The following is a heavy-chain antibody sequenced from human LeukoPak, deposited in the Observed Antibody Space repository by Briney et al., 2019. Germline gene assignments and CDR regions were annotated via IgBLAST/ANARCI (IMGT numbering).Heavy chain of an antibody. CDR2: IQSSGRT. CDR1: GGSINDRDW. J-gene: IGHJ5*02. V-gene: IGHV4-4*02. D-gene: IGHD1-20*01. Sequence: SETLSLTCDVSGGSINDRDWWTWVRQPPGKGLEWLGEIQSSGRTNYNPSLKSRVTFSINKSQNQVFLNLGSVTAADTAVYYCARHVGITGLNHHFDPWGQGTLVTVSS. CDR3: ARHVGITGLNHHFDP.